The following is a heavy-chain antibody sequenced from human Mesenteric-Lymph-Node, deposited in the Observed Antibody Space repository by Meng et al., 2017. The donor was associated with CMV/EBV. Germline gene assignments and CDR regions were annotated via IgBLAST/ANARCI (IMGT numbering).Heavy chain of an antibody. Sequence: EWHLVECGGGLVQPGGALRISCEASGVNVSDKDMSWVRQAPGKGLEWVCIIYRGDNTYYIDSVKDRFTVSRDNSKNTMYLQMNSLRVEDTAVYYCTGDSVSNPNLDYWGQGTLVTVSS. CDR1: GVNVSDKD. CDR3: TGDSVSNPNLDY. CDR2: IYRGDNT. J-gene: IGHJ4*02. V-gene: IGHV3-66*01. D-gene: IGHD3-10*01.